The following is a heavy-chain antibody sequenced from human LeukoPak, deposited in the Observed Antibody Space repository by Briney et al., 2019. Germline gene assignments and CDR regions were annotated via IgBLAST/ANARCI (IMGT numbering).Heavy chain of an antibody. V-gene: IGHV3-53*05. D-gene: IGHD3-9*01. Sequence: PGGSLRLSCAASGFTVSSNYMSWVRQAPGKGLEWVSVIYSGGSTYYADSVKGRFTISRDNSRNTLYLQMNSLRAEDTAVYYCAKDHDWGSFDIWGQGTMVTVSS. J-gene: IGHJ3*02. CDR2: IYSGGST. CDR3: AKDHDWGSFDI. CDR1: GFTVSSNY.